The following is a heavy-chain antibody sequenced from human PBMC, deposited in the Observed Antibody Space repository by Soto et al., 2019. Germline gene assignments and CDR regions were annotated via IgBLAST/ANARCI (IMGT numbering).Heavy chain of an antibody. CDR1: GFTFSGYS. CDR3: AREMIFSWSYDY. V-gene: IGHV3-21*01. J-gene: IGHJ4*02. Sequence: WSLRLSCAASGFTFSGYSMNWVRQAPGKGLEWVSSISGNSNYMYYADSVKGRFTISRDNAKNSLYLQMNSLRAEDTAVYYCAREMIFSWSYDYCGQVILVTVSS. CDR2: ISGNSNYM. D-gene: IGHD3-10*01.